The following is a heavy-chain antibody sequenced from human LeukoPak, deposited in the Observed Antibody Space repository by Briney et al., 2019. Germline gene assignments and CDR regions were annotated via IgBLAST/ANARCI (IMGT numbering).Heavy chain of an antibody. Sequence: ASVKVSCKASGYTFTSYGISWVRQAPGQGLEWGGWISAYNGNTNYAQKLQGRVTMTTDTSTSTAYMELRSLRPDDTAVYYCARDGYYYDSSGYYGSRADAFDIWGQGTMVTVSS. J-gene: IGHJ3*02. D-gene: IGHD3-22*01. CDR2: ISAYNGNT. CDR3: ARDGYYYDSSGYYGSRADAFDI. CDR1: GYTFTSYG. V-gene: IGHV1-18*01.